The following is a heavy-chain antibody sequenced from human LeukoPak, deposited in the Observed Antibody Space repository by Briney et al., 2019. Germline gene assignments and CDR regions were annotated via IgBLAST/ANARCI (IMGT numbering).Heavy chain of an antibody. Sequence: ASVKVSCKASGYTFTSYYMHWVRQAPGQGLEWMGIINPSGGSTSYAQKFQGRVTMTRDMSTSTVYMELSSLRSEDTAVYYCARADPSMGRALDIWGQGTMVTVSS. CDR2: INPSGGST. CDR1: GYTFTSYY. V-gene: IGHV1-46*01. J-gene: IGHJ3*02. D-gene: IGHD3-16*01. CDR3: ARADPSMGRALDI.